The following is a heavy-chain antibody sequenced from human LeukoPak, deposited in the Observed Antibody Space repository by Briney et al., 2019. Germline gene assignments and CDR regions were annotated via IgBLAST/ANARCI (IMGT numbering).Heavy chain of an antibody. CDR2: IYYSGST. J-gene: IGHJ4*02. D-gene: IGHD5-18*01. V-gene: IGHV4-59*01. CDR3: ARTLRGYSYGPFDY. Sequence: TETLSLTCTVSGGSISSYYWSWIRQPPGKGLEWIRYIYYSGSTNYNPSLKSRVTISVDTPQNQFSLKLSSVTAADTAVYYCARTLRGYSYGPFDYWGQGTLVTVSS. CDR1: GGSISSYY.